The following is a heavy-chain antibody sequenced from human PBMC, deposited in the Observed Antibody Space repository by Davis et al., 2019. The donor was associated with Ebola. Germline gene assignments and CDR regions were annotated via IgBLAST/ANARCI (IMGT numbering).Heavy chain of an antibody. CDR3: TRGWDVGGERGYFYLGMDV. CDR2: ISWDGGST. J-gene: IGHJ6*02. V-gene: IGHV3-43*01. Sequence: PGGSLRLSCSVSGFTFEEYTMQWARQVPGKGLEWVSLISWDGGSTDYADSVKGRFTISRDNSKKSLFLQMNSLRTEDSDLYYCTRGWDVGGERGYFYLGMDVWGQGTTVTVSS. D-gene: IGHD3-16*01. CDR1: GFTFEEYT.